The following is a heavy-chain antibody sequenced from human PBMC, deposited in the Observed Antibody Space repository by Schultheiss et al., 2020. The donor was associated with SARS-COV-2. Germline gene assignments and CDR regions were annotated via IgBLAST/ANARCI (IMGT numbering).Heavy chain of an antibody. V-gene: IGHV3-30*01. J-gene: IGHJ4*02. CDR1: GFTFSSYA. CDR3: AKRERRDGYNLMDY. Sequence: GESLKISCAASGFTFSSYAMHWVRQAPGKGLEWVAVISYDGSNKYYADSVKGRFTISRDNSKNTLYLQMNSLRAEDTAVYYCAKRERRDGYNLMDYWGQGTLVTVSS. CDR2: ISYDGSNK. D-gene: IGHD5-24*01.